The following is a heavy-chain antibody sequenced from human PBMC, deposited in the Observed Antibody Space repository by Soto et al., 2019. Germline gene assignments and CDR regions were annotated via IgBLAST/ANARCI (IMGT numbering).Heavy chain of an antibody. CDR1: GYTFTSYD. D-gene: IGHD6-6*01. CDR2: MNPNSGNT. V-gene: IGHV1-8*01. CDR3: ARGLKSRAPYSSSWGY. J-gene: IGHJ4*02. Sequence: ASVKVSCKASGYTFTSYDINWLRQATGQGLEWMGWMNPNSGNTGYAQKFQGRVTMTRNTSISTAYMELSSLRSEDTAVYYCARGLKSRAPYSSSWGYWGQGTLVTVSS.